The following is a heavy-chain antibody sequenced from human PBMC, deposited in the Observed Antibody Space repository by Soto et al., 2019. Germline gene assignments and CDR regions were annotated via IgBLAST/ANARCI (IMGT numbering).Heavy chain of an antibody. J-gene: IGHJ5*02. V-gene: IGHV4-34*01. CDR3: ARDFERSAIGP. Sequence: SVTLSLTCAVYGGSFSGYYWSWIRQPPGKGLEWIGEINHSGSTNYNPSLRSRVTISADRSENKFSLTLKSVTAADTAVYFCARDFERSAIGPWGQGTSVTVSS. D-gene: IGHD3-9*01. CDR1: GGSFSGYY. CDR2: INHSGST.